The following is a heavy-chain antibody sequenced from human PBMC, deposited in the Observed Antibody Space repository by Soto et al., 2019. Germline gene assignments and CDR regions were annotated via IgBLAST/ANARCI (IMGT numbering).Heavy chain of an antibody. Sequence: EVQLLESGGDLVQPGGSLRLSCAASGFSFSSYAMSWVRQAPGAGPELVSGISASGGRTYYADSVKGRFNISRDKSKSKLYLQMDSLRAEDTALYYCAEDPNVDYVGAFDIWGRGTLVTVAS. CDR1: GFSFSSYA. D-gene: IGHD4-17*01. V-gene: IGHV3-23*01. CDR3: AEDPNVDYVGAFDI. CDR2: ISASGGRT. J-gene: IGHJ3*02.